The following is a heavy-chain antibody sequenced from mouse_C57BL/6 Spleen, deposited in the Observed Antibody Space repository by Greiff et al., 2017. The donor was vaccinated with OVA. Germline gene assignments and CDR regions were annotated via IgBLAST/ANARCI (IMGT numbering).Heavy chain of an antibody. D-gene: IGHD1-3*01. V-gene: IGHV1-15*01. CDR2: IDPETGGT. CDR3: TRSGSSHFAY. CDR1: GYTFTDYE. Sequence: QVQLQQSGAELVRPGASVTLSCKASGYTFTDYEMHWVKQTPVHGLEWIGAIDPETGGTAYNQKFKGKAILTADKSSSTAYMELRSLTSEDSAVYYCTRSGSSHFAYWGQGTLVTVSA. J-gene: IGHJ3*01.